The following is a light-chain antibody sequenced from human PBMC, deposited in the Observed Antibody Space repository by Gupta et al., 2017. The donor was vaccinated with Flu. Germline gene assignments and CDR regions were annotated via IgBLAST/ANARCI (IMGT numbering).Light chain of an antibody. CDR3: SSFISGSTLV. V-gene: IGLV2-14*01. CDR2: GVT. CDR1: SSDIGSYNY. Sequence: QSVLTQPASVSGSPGQSITISCTGTSSDIGSYNYVSWYQQLPGQAPKLLIYGVTNRPSGVSNRFSASKSGDTASLTISGLQAEDEADYYCSSFISGSTLVFGGGTKLTVL. J-gene: IGLJ2*01.